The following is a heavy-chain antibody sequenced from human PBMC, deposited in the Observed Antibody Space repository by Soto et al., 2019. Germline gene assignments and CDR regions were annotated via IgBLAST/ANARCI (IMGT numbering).Heavy chain of an antibody. J-gene: IGHJ2*01. CDR2: IYRDGST. CDR1: GFTVSNNY. V-gene: IGHV3-66*01. CDR3: ARNWGNWYFNV. Sequence: EVQLVESGGGLVQPGGSLRLSCAASGFTVSNNYVGWVRQAPGKGLEWVSVIYRDGSTYCADSVKGRFTISRDNSKNTLFLQMNSLRAEDTAVYYCARNWGNWYFNVWGRGTLVTVSS. D-gene: IGHD7-27*01.